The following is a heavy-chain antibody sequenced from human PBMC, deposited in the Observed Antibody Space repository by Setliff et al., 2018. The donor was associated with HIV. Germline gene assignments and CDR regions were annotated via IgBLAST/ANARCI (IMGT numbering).Heavy chain of an antibody. J-gene: IGHJ4*02. CDR3: ARDPLPDFRGWCY. Sequence: PGGSLRLSCAASGFTVSSNYLNWVRQAPGKGLEWVSVIYSGGTTYYADSVKGRFTISRDNAKNSLYLQMNSLRAEDTAVYYCARDPLPDFRGWCYWGQGTLVTVSS. CDR1: GFTVSSNY. CDR2: IYSGGTT. V-gene: IGHV3-53*01. D-gene: IGHD3-10*01.